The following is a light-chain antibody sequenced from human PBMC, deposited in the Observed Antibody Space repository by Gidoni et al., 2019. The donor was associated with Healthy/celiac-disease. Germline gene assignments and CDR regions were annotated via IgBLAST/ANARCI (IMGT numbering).Light chain of an antibody. Sequence: IQMTQSPSTLSASVGDRVTITCRASQSISNWLAWYQQKPGKAPKLLIYDASSLESGVPSRFGGSGSGTEFTLTISSLQPDDFATYYCQQYNSYPWTFGQGTKVEIK. CDR1: QSISNW. CDR3: QQYNSYPWT. CDR2: DAS. J-gene: IGKJ1*01. V-gene: IGKV1-5*01.